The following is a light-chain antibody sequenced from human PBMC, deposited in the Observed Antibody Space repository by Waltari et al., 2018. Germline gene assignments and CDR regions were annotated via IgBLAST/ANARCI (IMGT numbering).Light chain of an antibody. J-gene: IGKJ5*01. CDR2: WAS. Sequence: DIVLTQSPDSLAVSLGERATTNCKSSQSLLSSFNSKTYIAWYQQKPGQPPKLLINWASARGSGVPERFSGSGSETDFTLTISSLQAEDVAVYYCHHYYIPPLTFGQGTRLEIK. CDR3: HHYYIPPLT. CDR1: QSLLSSFNSKTY. V-gene: IGKV4-1*01.